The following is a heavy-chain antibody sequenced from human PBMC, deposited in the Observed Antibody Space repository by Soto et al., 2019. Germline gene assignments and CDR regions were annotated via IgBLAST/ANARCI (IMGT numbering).Heavy chain of an antibody. Sequence: QVQLVQSGAEVKKPGASVKVSCKASGYTFTSYGISWVRQAPGQGLEWMGWISAYNGNTNYAQKLQGRVTMTTDTSASTAYMELRSLRSDDTAVYYCARDFGELGIAADDAFDIWGQGTMVTVSS. CDR3: ARDFGELGIAADDAFDI. V-gene: IGHV1-18*01. J-gene: IGHJ3*02. CDR1: GYTFTSYG. CDR2: ISAYNGNT. D-gene: IGHD6-13*01.